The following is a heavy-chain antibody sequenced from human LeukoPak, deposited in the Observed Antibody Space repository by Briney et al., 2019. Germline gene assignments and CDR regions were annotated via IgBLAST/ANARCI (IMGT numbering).Heavy chain of an antibody. CDR2: INHSGST. CDR3: ARVANVWDSSSWGYYYYYMDV. D-gene: IGHD6-6*01. J-gene: IGHJ6*03. Sequence: PSETLSLTCAVYGGSFSGYYWSWIRQPPGKGLEWIGEINHSGSTNYNPPLKSRVTISVDTSKNQFSLKLSSVTAADTAVYYCARVANVWDSSSWGYYYYYMDVWGKGTTVTVSS. V-gene: IGHV4-34*01. CDR1: GGSFSGYY.